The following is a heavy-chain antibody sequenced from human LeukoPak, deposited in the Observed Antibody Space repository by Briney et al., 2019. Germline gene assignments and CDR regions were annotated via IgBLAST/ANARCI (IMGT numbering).Heavy chain of an antibody. CDR3: ARFFTLDAFDI. CDR2: IGSSGSIK. J-gene: IGHJ3*02. Sequence: QPGGSLRLSCAASGFTFNSYEMNWVRQAPGKGLEWVSYIGSSGSIKYYADSVKGRFTIARDNTKNSLYLQMNSLRAEDTAVYYCARFFTLDAFDIWGQGTMVTVSS. D-gene: IGHD3-3*01. CDR1: GFTFNSYE. V-gene: IGHV3-48*03.